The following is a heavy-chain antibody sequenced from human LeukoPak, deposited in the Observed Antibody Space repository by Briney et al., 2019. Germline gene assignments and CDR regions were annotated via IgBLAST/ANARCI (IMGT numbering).Heavy chain of an antibody. V-gene: IGHV3-23*01. J-gene: IGHJ4*02. CDR1: GFTFSSYA. D-gene: IGHD2-2*01. CDR2: IIDHSGST. Sequence: QPGGSLRLSCAASGFTFSSYAMSWVRQAPGKGLEWVSAIIDHSGSTYYADSVKGPFTISRDNSKNTLYLQMNSLRAEDTAVYYCAKDRYRSSTSCHPSGTGAQDYWGQGTLDTLSS. CDR3: AKDRYRSSTSCHPSGTGAQDY.